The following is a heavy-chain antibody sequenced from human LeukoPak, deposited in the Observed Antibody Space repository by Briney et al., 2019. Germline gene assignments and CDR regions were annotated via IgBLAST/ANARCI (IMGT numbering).Heavy chain of an antibody. CDR1: GGSISSYY. Sequence: PSETLSLTCTVSGGSISSYYWSWIRQPPGKGLEWIGYIYTSGSTNYNPSLKSRVTMSVDTSKNQFSLKLSSVTAADTAVYYCARGGSGSYGWFDPWGQGTLVTVSS. CDR3: ARGGSGSYGWFDP. J-gene: IGHJ5*02. D-gene: IGHD3-10*01. CDR2: IYTSGST. V-gene: IGHV4-4*09.